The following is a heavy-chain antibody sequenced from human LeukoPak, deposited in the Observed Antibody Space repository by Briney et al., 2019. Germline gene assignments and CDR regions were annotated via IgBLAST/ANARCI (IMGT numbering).Heavy chain of an antibody. J-gene: IGHJ4*02. D-gene: IGHD3-22*01. V-gene: IGHV3-7*05. CDR3: ASGYYYDSGGY. CDR2: IKQDGSEK. Sequence: PGGSLRLSCAASGFTFSSCWMTWVRQAPGKGLEWVANIKQDGSEKYYVDSVKGRFTISRDNAKNSLYLQMNSLRAEDTAVYYCASGYYYDSGGYWGQGTLVTVSS. CDR1: GFTFSSCW.